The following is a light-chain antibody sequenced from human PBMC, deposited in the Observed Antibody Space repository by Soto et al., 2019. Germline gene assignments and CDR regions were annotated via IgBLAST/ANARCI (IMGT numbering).Light chain of an antibody. CDR1: QSVSNN. CDR3: QQYASGPQT. Sequence: EGVMTQSPATLSVSPGERGILSCLASQSVSNNLAWYQQRPGQPPRLLIYGVSTSATGVLARFSGSGFGTRFTLTIKSLQSDDIAVYYCQQYASGPQTFGQGTKVEIK. V-gene: IGKV3-15*01. CDR2: GVS. J-gene: IGKJ1*01.